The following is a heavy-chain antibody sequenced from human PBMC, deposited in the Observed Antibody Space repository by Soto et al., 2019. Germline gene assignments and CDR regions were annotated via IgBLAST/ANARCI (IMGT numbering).Heavy chain of an antibody. CDR2: INHSGST. CDR3: ARVRPYDFWSGYYPGGFDY. D-gene: IGHD3-3*01. V-gene: IGHV4-34*01. Sequence: QVQLQQWGAGLLKPSETLSLTCAVYGGSFSGYYWSWIRQPPGKGLEWIGEINHSGSTNYNPSLKRRVTISVDTSKNQFSLKLSSVTAADTAVYYCARVRPYDFWSGYYPGGFDYWGQGTLVTVSS. CDR1: GGSFSGYY. J-gene: IGHJ4*02.